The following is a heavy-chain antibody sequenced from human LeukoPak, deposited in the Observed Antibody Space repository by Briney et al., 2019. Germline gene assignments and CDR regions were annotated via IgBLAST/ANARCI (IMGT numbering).Heavy chain of an antibody. J-gene: IGHJ4*02. CDR2: IAVDGTK. V-gene: IGHV3-48*03. CDR1: GFTLSSSE. D-gene: IGHD3-16*02. CDR3: ASSLSLWGNYRCH. Sequence: PGGSLRLSCAASGFTLSSSEMNWVRQAPGKGLEWLSFIAVDGTKFYPDSVKGRFTISRDSAKNSLYLQMNSLRAEDTAVYYCASSLSLWGNYRCHWGRGTLVTVSS.